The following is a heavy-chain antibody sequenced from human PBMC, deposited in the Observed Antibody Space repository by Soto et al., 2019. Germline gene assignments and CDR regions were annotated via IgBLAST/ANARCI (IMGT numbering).Heavy chain of an antibody. CDR1: GDSISSSGHY. J-gene: IGHJ4*02. D-gene: IGHD4-17*01. CDR3: ARAGEQLDYDTYFDY. V-gene: IGHV4-39*01. Sequence: HLQLQESGPGLVKPSETLSLTCTVSGDSISSSGHYWGWIRQPPGKALEWIGSIYFGGSTYYNPSLKSRVTISTDTSKNQLSLKVSSVTAADTAIYYCARAGEQLDYDTYFDYWGQGTLVTVSS. CDR2: IYFGGST.